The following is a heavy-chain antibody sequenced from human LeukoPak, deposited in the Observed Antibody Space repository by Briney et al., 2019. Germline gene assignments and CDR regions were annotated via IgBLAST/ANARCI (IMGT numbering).Heavy chain of an antibody. J-gene: IGHJ1*01. CDR1: GFTFSSYA. CDR2: ISGSGGST. CDR3: AKERGLAARLSPFQH. V-gene: IGHV3-23*01. Sequence: PGGSLRLSCAASGFTFSSYAMSWVRQAPGKGLEWVSAISGSGGSTYYADSVKGRVTISRDNSTNTLYLQMNSLRAEDTAVYYCAKERGLAARLSPFQHWGQGTLVTVSS. D-gene: IGHD6-6*01.